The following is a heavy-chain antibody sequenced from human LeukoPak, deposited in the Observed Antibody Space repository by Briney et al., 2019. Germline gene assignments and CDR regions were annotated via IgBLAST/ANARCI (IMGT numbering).Heavy chain of an antibody. D-gene: IGHD3-3*01. CDR3: ARGVANYDFWSLGYYYMDV. CDR2: IIPIFGTA. Sequence: ASVKVSRKASGGTFSSYAISWVRQAPGQGLEWMGGIIPIFGTANYAQKFQGRVTITTDESTSTAYMELSSLRSEDTAVYYCARGVANYDFWSLGYYYMDVWGKGTTVTVSS. V-gene: IGHV1-69*05. CDR1: GGTFSSYA. J-gene: IGHJ6*03.